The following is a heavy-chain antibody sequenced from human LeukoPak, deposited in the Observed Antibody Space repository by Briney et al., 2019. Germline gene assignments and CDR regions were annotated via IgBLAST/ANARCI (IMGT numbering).Heavy chain of an antibody. Sequence: GRSLRLSCAASGLTFNRYGMHWVRQAPGKGLEWVAVISFDGKVSYYADSVKGRFTISRDNSKNTLYLQMNSLRAEDTAVYYCARAGTLTGYYVGYWGQGTLVTVSS. J-gene: IGHJ4*02. CDR2: ISFDGKVS. CDR3: ARAGTLTGYYVGY. D-gene: IGHD3-9*01. V-gene: IGHV3-30*03. CDR1: GLTFNRYG.